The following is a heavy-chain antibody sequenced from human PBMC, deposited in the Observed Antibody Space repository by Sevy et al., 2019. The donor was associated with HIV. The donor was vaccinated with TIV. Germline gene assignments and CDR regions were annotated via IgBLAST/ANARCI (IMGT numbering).Heavy chain of an antibody. Sequence: GESLKISCKGSGYSFTSYWIGWVRQMPGKGLEWMGIIYPGDSDTRYSPSFQGQVTISADKSISTAYLQWSSLKASDTAMYYCVRHKAQWIQLWFDLRDYYGMDVWGQGTTVTVSS. CDR1: GYSFTSYW. CDR2: IYPGDSDT. CDR3: VRHKAQWIQLWFDLRDYYGMDV. J-gene: IGHJ6*02. V-gene: IGHV5-51*01. D-gene: IGHD5-18*01.